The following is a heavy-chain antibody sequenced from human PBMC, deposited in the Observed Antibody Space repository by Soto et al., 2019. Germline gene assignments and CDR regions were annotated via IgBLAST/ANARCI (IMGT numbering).Heavy chain of an antibody. CDR1: GGSFSDYY. D-gene: IGHD3-10*01. V-gene: IGHV4-34*01. CDR2: INPSGGL. CDR3: ARARTYYYGSGSSPFLV. J-gene: IGHJ4*02. Sequence: SETLSLTCAVYGGSFSDYYWTWIRQSPGKGLEWIGEINPSGGLNYNPSLKSRVSISVATAKTQFSLKLTSVTAADTAVYYCARARTYYYGSGSSPFLVRGQGSLVTGSS.